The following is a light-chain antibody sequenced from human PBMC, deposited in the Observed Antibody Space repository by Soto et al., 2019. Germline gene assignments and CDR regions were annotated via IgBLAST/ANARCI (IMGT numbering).Light chain of an antibody. J-gene: IGLJ1*01. Sequence: QSVLTQPASVSGSPGQSITISCTGTSSDVGRFDYVSWYQQHPGKAPKVIIYDVNERPSGVPNRFSGSKSGNTASLTISGLQADDEADYYCCSYAGSSTPYVFXTGTKVTVL. CDR2: DVN. V-gene: IGLV2-11*01. CDR3: CSYAGSSTPYV. CDR1: SSDVGRFDY.